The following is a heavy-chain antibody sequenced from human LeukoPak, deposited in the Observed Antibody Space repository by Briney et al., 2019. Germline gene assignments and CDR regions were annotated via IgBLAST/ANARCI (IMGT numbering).Heavy chain of an antibody. CDR2: IKLDGSEK. J-gene: IGHJ4*02. CDR1: GFTIGKYW. Sequence: PGGSLRLSCVASGFTIGKYWMSWVRQAPGKGLEWVANIKLDGSEKNYVDSVKGRFTISRDNTKNSLYLQMNSLRAEDTAVFYCARDQYDTWSRRGNFDSWGQGTLVIVSS. D-gene: IGHD3-3*01. V-gene: IGHV3-7*03. CDR3: ARDQYDTWSRRGNFDS.